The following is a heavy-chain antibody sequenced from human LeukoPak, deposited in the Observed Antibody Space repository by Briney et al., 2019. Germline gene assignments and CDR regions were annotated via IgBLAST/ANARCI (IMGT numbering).Heavy chain of an antibody. CDR1: GDSVSNNGAS. D-gene: IGHD6-19*01. CDR2: TYYRTSWYF. V-gene: IGHV6-1*01. CDR3: ARGGAGWYVSVFDP. J-gene: IGHJ5*02. Sequence: SQTLSLTCAISGDSVSNNGASWNWIRQSPSSGLEWLGRTYYRTSWYFDYAVSVRSRATINPDTSKNQFSLQLDSVTPEDTAVYYCARGGAGWYVSVFDPWGQGTLVTVSS.